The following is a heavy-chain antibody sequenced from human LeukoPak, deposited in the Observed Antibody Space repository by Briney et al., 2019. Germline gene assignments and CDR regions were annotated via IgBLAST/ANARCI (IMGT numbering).Heavy chain of an antibody. CDR2: IYSGGST. V-gene: IGHV3-53*01. D-gene: IGHD2-15*01. J-gene: IGHJ6*04. CDR1: GFTVSSNY. Sequence: PGGSLRLSCAASGFTVSSNYMSWVRQAPGKGLEWVSVIYSGGSTYYADSVKGRFTISRDNSKSTLYLQMNSLRAEDTAVYYCARERRGGYYYGMDVWGKGTTVTVSS. CDR3: ARERRGGYYYGMDV.